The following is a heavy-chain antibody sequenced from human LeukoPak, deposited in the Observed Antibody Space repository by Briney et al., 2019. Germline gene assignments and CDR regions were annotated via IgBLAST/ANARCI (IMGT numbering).Heavy chain of an antibody. V-gene: IGHV3-13*01. Sequence: PGGSLRLSCAASGFTFSSYDMHWVRQATGKGLEWVSAIGTAGDTYYPGSVKGRFTISRENAKNSLYLQMNSLRAGDTAVYYCARVRRGYYYYGMVVWGQGTTVTVSS. CDR2: IGTAGDT. CDR3: ARVRRGYYYYGMVV. J-gene: IGHJ6*02. CDR1: GFTFSSYD.